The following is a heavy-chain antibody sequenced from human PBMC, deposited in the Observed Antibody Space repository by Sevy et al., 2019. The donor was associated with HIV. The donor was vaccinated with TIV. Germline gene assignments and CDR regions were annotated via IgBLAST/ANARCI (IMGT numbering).Heavy chain of an antibody. D-gene: IGHD3-9*01. CDR1: GFTFSSYG. Sequence: GGSLRLSCAASGFTFSSYGMHWVRQAPGKGLEWVAVISYDGSNKYYADSVKGRFTISRDNSKNTLYLKMNSLRAEDTAVYYCFGVVPGGYYDILTGYYYFDYWGQGTLVTVSS. V-gene: IGHV3-30*03. CDR3: FGVVPGGYYDILTGYYYFDY. J-gene: IGHJ4*02. CDR2: ISYDGSNK.